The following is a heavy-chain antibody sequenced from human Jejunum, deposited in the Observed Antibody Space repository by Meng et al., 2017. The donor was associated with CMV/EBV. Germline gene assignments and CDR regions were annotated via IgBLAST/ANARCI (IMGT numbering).Heavy chain of an antibody. CDR2: IYPGDSDI. Sequence: YWIAWVRQMPRKGLEWMGTIYPGDSDIRYSPSFQGQVTISADKSISTAYLQWSSLKASDTAMYYCARHHFYYFDSSGYLNLYNFDYWGQGTRVTVS. V-gene: IGHV5-51*01. D-gene: IGHD3-22*01. CDR1: YW. CDR3: ARHHFYYFDSSGYLNLYNFDY. J-gene: IGHJ4*02.